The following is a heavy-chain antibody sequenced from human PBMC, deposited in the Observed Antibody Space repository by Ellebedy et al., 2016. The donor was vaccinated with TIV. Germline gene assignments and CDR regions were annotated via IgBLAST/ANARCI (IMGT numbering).Heavy chain of an antibody. J-gene: IGHJ4*02. CDR1: GYTFTGYY. V-gene: IGHV1-2*04. CDR3: ARNPDGYYDFWSGYYKIDGEAFYFDY. CDR2: INPNSGGT. D-gene: IGHD3-3*01. Sequence: ASVKVSCKASGYTFTGYYMHWVRQAPGQGLEWMGWINPNSGGTNYAQKFQGWVTMTRDTSISTAYMELSRLRSDDTAVYYCARNPDGYYDFWSGYYKIDGEAFYFDYWGQGTLVTVSS.